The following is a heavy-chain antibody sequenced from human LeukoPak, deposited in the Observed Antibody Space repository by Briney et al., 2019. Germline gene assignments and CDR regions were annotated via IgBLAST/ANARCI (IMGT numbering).Heavy chain of an antibody. CDR2: ISSNSRTV. CDR3: ARGGASRPDY. V-gene: IGHV3-48*01. J-gene: IGHJ4*02. D-gene: IGHD6-6*01. CDR1: GFTFSSYS. Sequence: GGSLRLSCAASGFTFSSYSMNWVRQAPGKGLQWVSYISSNSRTVDYADSVKGRFTISRDNAKNSLYLQMNTLRAEDTAVYYCARGGASRPDYWGRGTLASVSS.